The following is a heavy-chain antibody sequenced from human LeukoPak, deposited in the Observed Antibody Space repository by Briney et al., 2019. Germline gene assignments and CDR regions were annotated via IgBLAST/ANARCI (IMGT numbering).Heavy chain of an antibody. J-gene: IGHJ5*02. V-gene: IGHV5-51*01. CDR2: IYPGDSDT. CDR1: GYSFTSYW. D-gene: IGHD2-15*01. Sequence: GESLKISCXGSGYSFTSYWIGWVRQMTGKGLEWMGIIYPGDSDTRYSPSFQGQVTISADKSISTAYLQWSSLKASDTAMYYCARLEYCSGGSCYGNNWFDPWGQGTLVTVSS. CDR3: ARLEYCSGGSCYGNNWFDP.